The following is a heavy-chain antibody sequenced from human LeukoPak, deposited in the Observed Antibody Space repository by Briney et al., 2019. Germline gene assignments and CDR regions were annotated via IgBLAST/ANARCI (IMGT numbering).Heavy chain of an antibody. CDR1: GGSISSYY. V-gene: IGHV4-59*01. CDR3: AGGGIVGATVFDY. Sequence: PSETLSLTCTVSGGSISSYYWTWIRQPPAKGLEWIGYIYYSGSTNYNPSLTSRVTMSLDTSKNQFSLKLTSVTAADTAVYYCAGGGIVGATVFDYWGQGTLVTVSS. CDR2: IYYSGST. D-gene: IGHD1-26*01. J-gene: IGHJ4*02.